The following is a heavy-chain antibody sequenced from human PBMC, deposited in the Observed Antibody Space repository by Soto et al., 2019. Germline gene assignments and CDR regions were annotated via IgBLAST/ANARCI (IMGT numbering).Heavy chain of an antibody. CDR1: GFIFNSYG. V-gene: IGHV3-30*03. CDR2: ISYAGSNI. CDR3: ARGVRGVATIAIGFYLDY. Sequence: ESGGGVVQPGRSLRLSCAASGFIFNSYGMHWIRQAPGKGLEWVAVISYAGSNIFYAGSVKGRFTISRDNSNNKLYLQMNSLGGDVAAVYYCARGVRGVATIAIGFYLDYWVLGTLVTTSS. D-gene: IGHD5-12*01. J-gene: IGHJ4*02.